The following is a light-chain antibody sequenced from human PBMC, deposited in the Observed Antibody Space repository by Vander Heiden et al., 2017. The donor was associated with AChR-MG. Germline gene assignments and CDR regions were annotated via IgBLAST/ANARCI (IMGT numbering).Light chain of an antibody. J-gene: IGLJ3*02. Sequence: SELTQDPAVSVALGQTVRTTCHGDSHRRYYASWYQQTPGQAPVLVIDGKNNRPSGIPDRFSGSSSGNTDSLTITGAQAEDEADYYCNARDSSGNHLVFGGGTKLTVL. V-gene: IGLV3-19*01. CDR2: GKN. CDR1: SHRRYY. CDR3: NARDSSGNHLV.